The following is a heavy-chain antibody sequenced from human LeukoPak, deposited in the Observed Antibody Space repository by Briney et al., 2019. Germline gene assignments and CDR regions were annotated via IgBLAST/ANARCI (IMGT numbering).Heavy chain of an antibody. V-gene: IGHV3-73*01. CDR3: SGWKGGDDC. J-gene: IGHJ4*02. CDR1: GFTFSDSA. Sequence: GGSLKLSCSASGFTFSDSAMHWVRQASGKGLEWVGHIRSKAQNYATAYAASVRGRFTISRDDSKNTAYLQMNGLKTEDTAVYYCSGWKGGDDCWGQGALVTVSS. D-gene: IGHD1-1*01. CDR2: IRSKAQNYAT.